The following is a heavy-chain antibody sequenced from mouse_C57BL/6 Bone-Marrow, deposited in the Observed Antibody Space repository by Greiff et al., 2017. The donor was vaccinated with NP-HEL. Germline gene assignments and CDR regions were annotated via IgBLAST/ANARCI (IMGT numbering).Heavy chain of an antibody. J-gene: IGHJ3*01. CDR1: GYTFTSYW. CDR2: IDPSDSYT. CDR3: ASQGFAY. V-gene: IGHV1-69*01. Sequence: QVQLQQPGAELVMPGASVKLSCTASGYTFTSYWMHWVKQRPGQGLEWIGEIDPSDSYTNYNQKFKGKSTLTVDKSSSTAYMQLSSLTSEDAAVCYCASQGFAYWGQGTLVTVSA.